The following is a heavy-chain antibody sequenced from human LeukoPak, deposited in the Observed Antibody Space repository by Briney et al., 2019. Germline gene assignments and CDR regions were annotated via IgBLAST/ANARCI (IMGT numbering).Heavy chain of an antibody. D-gene: IGHD1-26*01. J-gene: IGHJ4*02. CDR1: GFTFSSYA. V-gene: IGHV3-23*01. CDR3: AKIPHREWGLLHFDY. Sequence: GGSLRLSCAASGFTFSSYAMSWVRQAPGKGLEWVSAISGSGGSTYYGDSVKGRFTISRDNSGNTLYLQMNSLRADDTAVYYCAKIPHREWGLLHFDYWGQGTLVTVSS. CDR2: ISGSGGST.